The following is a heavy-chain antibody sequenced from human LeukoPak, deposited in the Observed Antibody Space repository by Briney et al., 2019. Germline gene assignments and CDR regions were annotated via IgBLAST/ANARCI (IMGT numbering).Heavy chain of an antibody. CDR3: ARDTCTGGVCYKVFDY. Sequence: ASVKVSCKASGYTFTGYYMHWVRQAPGQGLEWMGWINPNSGGTNYAQKFQGRVTMTRDTSISTAYMELSRLRSDDTAVYYCARDTCTGGVCYKVFDYWGQGTLVTVSS. J-gene: IGHJ4*02. CDR2: INPNSGGT. D-gene: IGHD2-8*02. CDR1: GYTFTGYY. V-gene: IGHV1-2*02.